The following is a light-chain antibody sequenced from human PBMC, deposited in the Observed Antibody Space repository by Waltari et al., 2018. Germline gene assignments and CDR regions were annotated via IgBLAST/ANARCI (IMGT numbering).Light chain of an antibody. Sequence: DIAMTQSPSTLSASVGDSVTITCRASQNIGTWVAWYQQKPGKAPKLLIFDGSTLESGVPSRFSGSASGTDFTLTINSLQPDDFASYFCQQYNSYLSSFGQGTKLEI. J-gene: IGKJ2*01. CDR2: DGS. CDR1: QNIGTW. V-gene: IGKV1-5*01. CDR3: QQYNSYLSS.